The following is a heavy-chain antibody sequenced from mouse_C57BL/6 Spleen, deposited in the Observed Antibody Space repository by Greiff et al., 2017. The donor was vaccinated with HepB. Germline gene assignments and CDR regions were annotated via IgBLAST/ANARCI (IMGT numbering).Heavy chain of an antibody. CDR1: GYTFTDYN. V-gene: IGHV1-18*01. CDR2: INPNNGGT. CDR3: ARREDYSNFFYAMDY. Sequence: DVQLQESGPELVKPGASVKIPCKASGYTFTDYNMDWVKQSHGKSLEWIGDINPNNGGTIYNQKFKGKATLTVDKSSSTAYMELRSLTSEDTAVYYCARREDYSNFFYAMDYWGQGTSVTVSS. D-gene: IGHD2-5*01. J-gene: IGHJ4*01.